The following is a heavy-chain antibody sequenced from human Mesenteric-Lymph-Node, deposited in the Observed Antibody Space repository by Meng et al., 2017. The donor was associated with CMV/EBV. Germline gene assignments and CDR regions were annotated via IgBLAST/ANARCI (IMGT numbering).Heavy chain of an antibody. Sequence: QGQLQQWGAGVLKPSETLSLTCAVYGGSFSGYYWSWIRQPPGKGLEWIGEINHSGSTNYNPSLKSRVTISVDTSKNQFSLKLSSVTAADTAVYYCARHQRWLKSEGGFNYWGQGTLVTVSS. CDR1: GGSFSGYY. D-gene: IGHD4-23*01. J-gene: IGHJ4*02. CDR2: INHSGST. V-gene: IGHV4-34*01. CDR3: ARHQRWLKSEGGFNY.